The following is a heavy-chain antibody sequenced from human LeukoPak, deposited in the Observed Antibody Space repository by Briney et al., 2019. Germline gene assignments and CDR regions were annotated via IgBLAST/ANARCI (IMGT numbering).Heavy chain of an antibody. CDR3: TREEGGYSDY. J-gene: IGHJ4*02. CDR1: GFTFGDYA. CDR2: IISKAYGGTT. D-gene: IGHD5-12*01. Sequence: GGSLRLSCTRSGFTFGDYAMSWVRQAPGRGLGWVGFIISKAYGGTTEYAASVKGRFTITRDDSKSIAYLQMNSLKTEDTAVYYCTREEGGYSDYWGQGTLVTVSS. V-gene: IGHV3-49*04.